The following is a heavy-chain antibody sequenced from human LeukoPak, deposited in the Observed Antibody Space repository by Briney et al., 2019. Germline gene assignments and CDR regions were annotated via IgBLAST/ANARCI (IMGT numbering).Heavy chain of an antibody. Sequence: PGGSLRLSCAASGFTFSSYAMGWVRQAPGKGLEWVSGVSGSGGSTYYADSVKGRFTISRDNSKNTLLLQMNSLRAGDTAVYYCAKGSGPYCTSASCHFDPWGQGTLVTVSS. CDR2: VSGSGGST. V-gene: IGHV3-23*01. D-gene: IGHD2-2*01. CDR1: GFTFSSYA. CDR3: AKGSGPYCTSASCHFDP. J-gene: IGHJ5*02.